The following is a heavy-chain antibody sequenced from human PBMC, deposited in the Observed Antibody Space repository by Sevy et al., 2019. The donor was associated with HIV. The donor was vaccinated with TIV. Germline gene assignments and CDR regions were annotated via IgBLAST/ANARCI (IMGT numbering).Heavy chain of an antibody. V-gene: IGHV1-2*02. J-gene: IGHJ4*02. CDR1: GYTFTGYY. Sequence: ASVKVSCKASGYTFTGYYMHWMRQAPGQGLEWMGWINPDSGGPIYAPKFQGRVTLTTDTSISTAYMNLKRLKADDTAVDYCERDDRERYFEYWGQGTLVTVS. CDR3: ERDDRERYFEY. CDR2: INPDSGGP.